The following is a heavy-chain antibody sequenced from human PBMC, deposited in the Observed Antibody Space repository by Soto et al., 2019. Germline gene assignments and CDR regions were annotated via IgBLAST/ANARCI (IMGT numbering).Heavy chain of an antibody. Sequence: KTSETLSLTCAVSGYSVSSGYYWGWIRQPPGKGLEWIGSIYHSGSTYYNPSLKSRVTISVDTSKNQFSLKLSSVTAADTAVYYCARSIAYCSGGSCYTKNWFDPWGQGTLVTISS. D-gene: IGHD2-15*01. CDR3: ARSIAYCSGGSCYTKNWFDP. V-gene: IGHV4-38-2*01. J-gene: IGHJ5*02. CDR2: IYHSGST. CDR1: GYSVSSGYY.